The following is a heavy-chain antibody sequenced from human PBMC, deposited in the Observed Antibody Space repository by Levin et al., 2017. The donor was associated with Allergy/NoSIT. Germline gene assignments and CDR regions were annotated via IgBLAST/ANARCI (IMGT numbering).Heavy chain of an antibody. V-gene: IGHV3-23*01. J-gene: IGHJ5*02. Sequence: AGGSLRLSCAASGFTFSSYAMSWVRQAPGKGLEWVSAISGSGGSTYYADSVKGRFTISRDNSKNTLYLQMNSLRAEDTAVYYCAKGGRGGYSGDDYGVWFDPWGQGTLVTVSS. D-gene: IGHD5-12*01. CDR2: ISGSGGST. CDR3: AKGGRGGYSGDDYGVWFDP. CDR1: GFTFSSYA.